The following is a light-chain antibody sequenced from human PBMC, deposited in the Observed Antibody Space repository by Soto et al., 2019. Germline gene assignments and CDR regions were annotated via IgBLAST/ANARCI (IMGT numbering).Light chain of an antibody. V-gene: IGLV2-23*02. CDR1: SSDVGNYNL. CDR3: AAWDDSLNGVV. CDR2: EVN. J-gene: IGLJ2*01. Sequence: QSALTQPASVSGSPGQSITISCTGTSSDVGNYNLVSWYQQHPGKAPKFMIYEVNKRPSGVSNRFSGSKSGNTASLTISGLQAEDEADYYCAAWDDSLNGVVFGGGTQLTVL.